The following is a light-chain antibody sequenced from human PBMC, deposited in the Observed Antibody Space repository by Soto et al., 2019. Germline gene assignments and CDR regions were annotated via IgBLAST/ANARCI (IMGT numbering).Light chain of an antibody. CDR1: QDISDY. CDR2: DAS. CDR3: QQYDSLPLT. V-gene: IGKV1-33*01. Sequence: DIQMTQSPSALSASVGDRVTITCQAGQDISDYLNWYQEKPGKAPDLLIYDASKLDTGVPSRFSGSGSGTDFTFTISNLHPEDIATYYCQQYDSLPLTFGGGTKVQIK. J-gene: IGKJ4*01.